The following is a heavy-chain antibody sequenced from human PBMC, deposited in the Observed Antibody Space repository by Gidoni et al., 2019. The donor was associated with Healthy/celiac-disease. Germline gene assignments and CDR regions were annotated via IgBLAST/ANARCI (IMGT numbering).Heavy chain of an antibody. D-gene: IGHD4-17*01. CDR1: GFTFSTAW. CDR2: IKSKTDGGTT. V-gene: IGHV3-15*01. J-gene: IGHJ2*01. CDR3: TTDAYDYGDYSWYFDL. Sequence: EVQLVESGGGLVKPGGSLRLSCAASGFTFSTAWLSWVRQAPGKGLEWVGRIKSKTDGGTTDYAAPVKGRFTISRDDSKNTLYLQMNSLKTEDTAVYYCTTDAYDYGDYSWYFDLWGRGTLVTVSS.